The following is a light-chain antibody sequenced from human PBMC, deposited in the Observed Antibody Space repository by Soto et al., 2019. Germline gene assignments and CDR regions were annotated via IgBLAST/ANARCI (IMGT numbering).Light chain of an antibody. CDR3: QQTSSAPFT. Sequence: DIQMTQSPYSLSAAVGGRVTIACRASQNINTYLNWYQQKPGKAPKLLIFDAASLQSGVPSRFSGGESRTDFTLTITSLQPEDFATYYCQQTSSAPFTFGPGTKVDIK. V-gene: IGKV1-39*01. CDR2: DAA. CDR1: QNINTY. J-gene: IGKJ3*01.